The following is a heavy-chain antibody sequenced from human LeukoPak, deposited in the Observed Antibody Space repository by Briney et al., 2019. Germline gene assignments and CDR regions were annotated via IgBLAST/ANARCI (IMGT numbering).Heavy chain of an antibody. Sequence: SVKVSCKASGGTFSSYAISWVRQAPGQGLEWMGGIIPIFGTANYAQKFQGRVTITTDESTSTAYMELSSLRSEDTAVYYCARASRDGYNYDYYYYMDVWGKGTTVTVSS. D-gene: IGHD5-24*01. J-gene: IGHJ6*03. CDR3: ARASRDGYNYDYYYYMDV. CDR1: GGTFSSYA. V-gene: IGHV1-69*05. CDR2: IIPIFGTA.